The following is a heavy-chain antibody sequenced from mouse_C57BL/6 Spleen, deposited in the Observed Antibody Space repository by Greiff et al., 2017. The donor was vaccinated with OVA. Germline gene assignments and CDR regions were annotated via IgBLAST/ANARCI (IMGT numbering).Heavy chain of an antibody. CDR3: ARENYDYDRGFAY. V-gene: IGHV1-55*01. D-gene: IGHD2-4*01. Sequence: QVQLQQPGAELVKPGASVKMSCKASGYTFTSYWITWVKQRPGQGLEWIGDIYPGSGSTNYNEKFKSKATLTVDTSSSTAYMQLSSLTSEDSAVYYCARENYDYDRGFAYGGQGTLVTVSA. J-gene: IGHJ3*01. CDR2: IYPGSGST. CDR1: GYTFTSYW.